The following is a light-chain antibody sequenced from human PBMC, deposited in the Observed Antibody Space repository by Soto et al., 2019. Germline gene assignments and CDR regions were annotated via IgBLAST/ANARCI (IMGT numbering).Light chain of an antibody. CDR3: QQYNSYWT. CDR1: QSISSW. V-gene: IGKV1-5*01. J-gene: IGKJ1*01. Sequence: DIQMTQSPSTLSASVGDRVTITCRASQSISSWLAWYQQKPGKAPKLLIYDASSLESGVPSRFSGSGSGTEFTLTIGSLQPGDFATYYCQQYNSYWTFGQGTKVEIK. CDR2: DAS.